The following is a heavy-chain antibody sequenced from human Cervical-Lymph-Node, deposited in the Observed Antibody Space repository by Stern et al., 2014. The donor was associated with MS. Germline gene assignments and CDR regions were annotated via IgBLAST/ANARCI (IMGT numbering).Heavy chain of an antibody. CDR1: GFLLSTSGVG. CDR2: IYWDDDK. CDR3: AHLTTATALDY. D-gene: IGHD1-1*01. J-gene: IGHJ4*02. V-gene: IGHV2-5*02. Sequence: ESGPTLVKPTQTLTLTCTFSGFLLSTSGVGVGWIRQPPGKALEWLALIYWDDDKRYSPSLESRLTITKDTSKNLVFLTMTNMDPVDTATYYCAHLTTATALDYWGQGTLVTVSS.